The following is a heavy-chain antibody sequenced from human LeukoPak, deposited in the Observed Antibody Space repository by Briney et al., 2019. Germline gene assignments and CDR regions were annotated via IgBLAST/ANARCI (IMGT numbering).Heavy chain of an antibody. J-gene: IGHJ6*03. Sequence: PSETLSLTCAVYGGSFSGYYWSWIRQPPGKGLEWIGYIYYSGSTNYNPSLKSRISISVDTSKNQFSLKLSSVTAADTAVYYCARTTEGGYTYNYFYYYYMDVWGKGTTVTISS. CDR2: IYYSGST. CDR1: GGSFSGYY. D-gene: IGHD5-18*01. V-gene: IGHV4-59*01. CDR3: ARTTEGGYTYNYFYYYYMDV.